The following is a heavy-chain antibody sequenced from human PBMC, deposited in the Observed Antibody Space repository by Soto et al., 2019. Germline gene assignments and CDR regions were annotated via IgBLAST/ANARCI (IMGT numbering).Heavy chain of an antibody. CDR2: IDPSDSYT. D-gene: IGHD6-6*01. J-gene: IGHJ6*02. V-gene: IGHV5-10-1*01. Sequence: ETLSLTCTVSGGSVSSYYWSWIRQSPGKGLEWMGRIDPSDSYTNYSPSFQGHVTISADKSISTAYLQWSSLKASDTAMYYCARHPSIAARHPHYYGMDVWGQGTTVAVSS. CDR1: GGSVSSYY. CDR3: ARHPSIAARHPHYYGMDV.